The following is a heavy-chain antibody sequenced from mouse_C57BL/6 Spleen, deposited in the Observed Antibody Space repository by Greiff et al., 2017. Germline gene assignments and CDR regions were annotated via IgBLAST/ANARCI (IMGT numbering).Heavy chain of an antibody. CDR3: ARPTVVAPYFDY. J-gene: IGHJ2*01. Sequence: VQRVESDAELVKPGASVKISCKASGYTFTDHTIHWMKQRPEQGLEWIGYIYPRDGSTKYNEKFKGKATLTADKSSSTAYMQLNSLTSEDSAVYFCARPTVVAPYFDYWGQGTTLTVSS. D-gene: IGHD1-1*01. V-gene: IGHV1-78*01. CDR1: GYTFTDHT. CDR2: IYPRDGST.